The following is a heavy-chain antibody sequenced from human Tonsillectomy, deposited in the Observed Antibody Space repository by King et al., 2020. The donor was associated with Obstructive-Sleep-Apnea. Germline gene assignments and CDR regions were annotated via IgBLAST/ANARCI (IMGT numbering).Heavy chain of an antibody. Sequence: QLQESGPGLVKPSETLSLTCTVSGGSISSYYWSWIRQSPGMGLEWIGYINNNGSTNYDPSLKSRVTMSLDTSKNNFSLRLSSVTAADTAVYYCARVGVDYDFLTGHNRHRDWFDPWGQGILVTVSS. CDR3: ARVGVDYDFLTGHNRHRDWFDP. D-gene: IGHD3-9*01. J-gene: IGHJ5*02. CDR2: INNNGST. V-gene: IGHV4-59*01. CDR1: GGSISSYY.